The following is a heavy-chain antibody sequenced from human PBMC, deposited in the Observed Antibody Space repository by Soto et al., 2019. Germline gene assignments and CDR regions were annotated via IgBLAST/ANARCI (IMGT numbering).Heavy chain of an antibody. CDR1: GGSFSGYY. CDR2: INHSGST. J-gene: IGHJ4*02. V-gene: IGHV4-34*01. Sequence: PSETLSLTCAVYGGSFSGYYWSWMRQPPGKGLEWIGEINHSGSTNYNPSLKSRVTISVDTSKNQSSLKLSSVTAADTAVYYCARGEDIAAAGDYWGQGTLVTVS. CDR3: ARGEDIAAAGDY. D-gene: IGHD6-13*01.